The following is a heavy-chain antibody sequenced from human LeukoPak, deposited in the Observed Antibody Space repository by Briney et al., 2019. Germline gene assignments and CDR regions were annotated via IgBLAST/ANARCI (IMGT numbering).Heavy chain of an antibody. CDR3: AKDIAAAGPYYFDY. D-gene: IGHD6-13*01. J-gene: IGHJ4*02. Sequence: GGSLRLSCAASGFTFDDYAMHWVRQAPGKGLEWVSGIRWDSGNIDYADSVKGRFTISRDNAKNSLYLQMNSLRAEDTALYYCAKDIAAAGPYYFDYWGQGTLVTVSS. V-gene: IGHV3-9*01. CDR2: IRWDSGNI. CDR1: GFTFDDYA.